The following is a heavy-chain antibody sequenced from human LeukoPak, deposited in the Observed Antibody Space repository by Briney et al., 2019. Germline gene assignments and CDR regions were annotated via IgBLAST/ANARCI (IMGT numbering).Heavy chain of an antibody. CDR3: AREMDIAMVFDY. J-gene: IGHJ4*02. CDR2: IKSDGSRT. Sequence: GGSLRLSCAASGFTFSNYWMHWVRQAPGKGLVWVSRIKSDGSRTDYADSVKGRFTISRDNAKNTLYLQMNSLRAEDTALYFCAREMDIAMVFDYWGQGTMVTVSS. V-gene: IGHV3-74*01. D-gene: IGHD5-18*01. CDR1: GFTFSNYW.